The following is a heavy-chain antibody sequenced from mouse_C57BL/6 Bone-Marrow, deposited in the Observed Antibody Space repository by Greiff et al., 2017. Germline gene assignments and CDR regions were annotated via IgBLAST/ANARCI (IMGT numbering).Heavy chain of an antibody. D-gene: IGHD1-1*01. J-gene: IGHJ2*01. V-gene: IGHV14-2*01. CDR3: TPYYYGSSYRYFDY. CDR1: GFNIKDYY. Sequence: VQLQQSGAELVKPGASVKLSCTASGFNIKDYYMHWVKQRTEQGLEWIGRIDPEDGETKYAPKFQGKATITADTSSNPAYRQLSSLTSEDTAAYYCTPYYYGSSYRYFDYWGQGTTLTVSS. CDR2: IDPEDGET.